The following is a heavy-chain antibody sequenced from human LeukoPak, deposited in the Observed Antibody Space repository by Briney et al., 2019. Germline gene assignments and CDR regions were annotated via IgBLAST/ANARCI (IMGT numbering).Heavy chain of an antibody. CDR3: ARQGCNWVASPIDN. CDR1: GGSISSSSYY. V-gene: IGHV4-39*01. J-gene: IGHJ4*02. D-gene: IGHD1-20*01. Sequence: SETLSLTCTVSGGSISSSSYYWGWIRQPPGKGLEWIGSIYYSGSTYYNPSLKSRVTISVDTSKNQFSLKLSSVTAADTAVYYCARQGCNWVASPIDNWAQGTLVTVSS. CDR2: IYYSGST.